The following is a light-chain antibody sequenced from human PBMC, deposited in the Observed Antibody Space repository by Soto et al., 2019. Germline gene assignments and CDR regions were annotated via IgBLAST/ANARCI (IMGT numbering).Light chain of an antibody. CDR3: QQYNTWLWT. CDR1: QNVTAN. J-gene: IGKJ1*01. V-gene: IGKV3-15*01. CDR2: GAS. Sequence: EVVMTQSPATLSVSPGERATLSCRASQNVTANLAWYQQKPGQAPRLLIHGASTRATGIPARFSGSGFGTEFILTISSLQSEDFAVYYCQQYNTWLWTFGQGTKVEVK.